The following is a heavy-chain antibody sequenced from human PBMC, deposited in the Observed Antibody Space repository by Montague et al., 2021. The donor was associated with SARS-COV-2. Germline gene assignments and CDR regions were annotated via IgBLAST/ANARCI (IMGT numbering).Heavy chain of an antibody. D-gene: IGHD3-10*01. CDR1: GGSLSGFY. CDR3: ARTVYGNLAGGAYYFDY. V-gene: IGHV4-59*01. CDR2: IYSSGTT. J-gene: IGHJ4*02. Sequence: SETLSLTCSVSGGSLSGFYWSWVRQAPGKGLEWLGYIYSSGTTTYSPSLQSRVTTSIDLSKNQLSLRLTSATTADTAISFCARTVYGNLAGGAYYFDYWGQGALITVSS.